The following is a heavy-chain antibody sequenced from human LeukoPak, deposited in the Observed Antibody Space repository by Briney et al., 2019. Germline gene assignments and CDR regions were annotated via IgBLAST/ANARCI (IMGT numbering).Heavy chain of an antibody. V-gene: IGHV3-23*01. CDR1: GFTFSSYA. Sequence: GGSLRLSCAASGFTFSSYAMSWVRQAPGKGLEWVSAISGSGGSTYYADSVEGRFTISRDNSKNTLYLQMNSLRAEDTAVYYCAKVVFDDYYGSGAYTFDYWGQGTLVTVSS. J-gene: IGHJ4*02. CDR3: AKVVFDDYYGSGAYTFDY. CDR2: ISGSGGST. D-gene: IGHD3-10*01.